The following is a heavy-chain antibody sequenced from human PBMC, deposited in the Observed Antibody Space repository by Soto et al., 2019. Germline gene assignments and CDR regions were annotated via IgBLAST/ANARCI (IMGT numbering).Heavy chain of an antibody. CDR1: GFTFSSYE. CDR3: ARVGDRGIAAAGPLDY. Sequence: GGSLRLSCAASGFTFSSYEMNWVRQAPGKGLEWVSYISSSGSTIYYADSVKGRFTISRDNAKNSLYLQMNSLRAGDTAVYYCARVGDRGIAAAGPLDYWGQGTLVTVSS. D-gene: IGHD6-13*01. J-gene: IGHJ4*02. CDR2: ISSSGSTI. V-gene: IGHV3-48*03.